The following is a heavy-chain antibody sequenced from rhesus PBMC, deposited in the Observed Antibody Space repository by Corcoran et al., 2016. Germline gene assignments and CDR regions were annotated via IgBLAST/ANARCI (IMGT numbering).Heavy chain of an antibody. Sequence: QVQLQESGPGVVKPSETLSLTCAVSGGSISDSYRWNWIRQPPGKGLEWIGFIYGRSTNPNYNPSLKRRVTISKDTAKNQVSLKLRSVTAADTAVYYCAIQKSTSGRWYGLDSWGQGVVVTVSS. V-gene: IGHV4S10*01. D-gene: IGHD6-25*01. CDR1: GGSISDSYR. CDR2: IYGRSTNP. J-gene: IGHJ6*01. CDR3: AIQKSTSGRWYGLDS.